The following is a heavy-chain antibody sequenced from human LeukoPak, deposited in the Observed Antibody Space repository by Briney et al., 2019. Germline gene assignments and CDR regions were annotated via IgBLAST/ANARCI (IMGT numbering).Heavy chain of an antibody. CDR1: GFTFSNAW. Sequence: PGGSLRLSCAASGFTFSNAWMSWVRQAPGKGLEWVGRIKSKTDGGTTDYAAPVKGRFTISRDDSKNTLYLQMNSLKTEDTAVYYCTRRRGYSGYGNFDYWGQGTLVTVSS. CDR2: IKSKTDGGTT. J-gene: IGHJ4*02. V-gene: IGHV3-15*01. CDR3: TRRRGYSGYGNFDY. D-gene: IGHD5-12*01.